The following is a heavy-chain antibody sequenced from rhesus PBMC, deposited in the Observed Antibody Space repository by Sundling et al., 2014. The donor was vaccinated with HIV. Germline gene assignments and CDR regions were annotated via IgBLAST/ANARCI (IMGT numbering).Heavy chain of an antibody. D-gene: IGHD4-11*01. CDR1: GFTFSSYG. J-gene: IGHJ4*01. CDR2: GIDSGGIT. Sequence: EVQLVETGGGLVQPGGSLKLSCVASGFTFSSYGMSWVRQAPGKGLEWVSGIDSGGITYYADSVKGRFTISRDNSKNTLSLQMNSLRTEDTAVYYCVKAATTITLTSFDYWGQGVLVTVSS. V-gene: IGHV3-103*01. CDR3: VKAATTITLTSFDY.